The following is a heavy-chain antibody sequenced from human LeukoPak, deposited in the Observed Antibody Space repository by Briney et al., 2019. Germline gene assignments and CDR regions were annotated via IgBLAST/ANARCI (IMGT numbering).Heavy chain of an antibody. CDR2: IWYDGSNK. Sequence: GGSLRLSCAASGFTFSSYGMHWVRQAPGKGLEWVAVIWYDGSNKYYADSVKGRFTISSDNSKNTLYLQMNSLRAEDTAVYYCARDRPRRVRYFDWLLDYWGQGTLVTVSS. CDR3: ARDRPRRVRYFDWLLDY. CDR1: GFTFSSYG. V-gene: IGHV3-33*01. D-gene: IGHD3-9*01. J-gene: IGHJ4*02.